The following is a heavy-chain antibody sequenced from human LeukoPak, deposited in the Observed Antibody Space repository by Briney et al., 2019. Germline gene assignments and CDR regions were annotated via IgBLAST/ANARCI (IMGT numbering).Heavy chain of an antibody. V-gene: IGHV3-66*01. CDR1: GFIVSSSY. J-gene: IGHJ4*02. CDR3: VRGHYSNTL. CDR2: IYTDGST. D-gene: IGHD4-11*01. Sequence: GGPLRLSCAASGFIVSSSYMSWVRQPPGKGLEWVSGIYTDGSTYYADSVQGRFTISRDNSKNTLYLQMNSLRADDTSVYYCVRGHYSNTLGGQGTLVTVSS.